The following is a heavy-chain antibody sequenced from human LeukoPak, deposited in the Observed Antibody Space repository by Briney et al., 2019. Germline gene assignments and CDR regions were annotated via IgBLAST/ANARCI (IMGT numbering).Heavy chain of an antibody. CDR3: ARGKNCSSTSCYTSDWFDP. Sequence: SETLSLTCTVSGGSISSYYWSWIRQPPGKGLEWIGYIYYSGSTNYNPSLKSRVTISVDTSKNQFSLKLSSVTAADTAVYYCARGKNCSSTSCYTSDWFDPWGQGTLVTVSS. CDR2: IYYSGST. D-gene: IGHD2-2*02. V-gene: IGHV4-59*08. CDR1: GGSISSYY. J-gene: IGHJ5*02.